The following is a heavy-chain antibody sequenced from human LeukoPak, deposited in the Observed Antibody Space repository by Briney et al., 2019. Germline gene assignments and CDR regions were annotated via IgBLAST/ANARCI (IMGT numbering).Heavy chain of an antibody. CDR1: GFTFSSYA. J-gene: IGHJ6*03. CDR2: ISYDGSNQ. Sequence: GGSLRLSCAVSGFTFSSYAMHWIRQAPGKGLDWVAVISYDGSNQYYADSVKGRFTISRDNAKNSLYLQMNSLRAEDTAVYYCARDPSGQKGGSTYYMDVWGKGTTVTVSS. D-gene: IGHD3-16*01. V-gene: IGHV3-30-3*01. CDR3: ARDPSGQKGGSTYYMDV.